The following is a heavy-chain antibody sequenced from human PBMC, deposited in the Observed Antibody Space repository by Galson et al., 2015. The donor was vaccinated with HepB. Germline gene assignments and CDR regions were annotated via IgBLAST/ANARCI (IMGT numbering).Heavy chain of an antibody. Sequence: SLRLSCAASGFTFSSYAMSWVRQAPGKGLEWVSAISGSGGSTYYADSVKGRFTISRDNSKNTLYLQMNSLRAEDTAVYYCSCAIYSLNYLAEWLSQDYYYYDMDVWGQGTTVTVSS. CDR3: SCAIYSLNYLAEWLSQDYYYYDMDV. D-gene: IGHD3-3*01. J-gene: IGHJ6*02. CDR1: GFTFSSYA. CDR2: ISGSGGST. V-gene: IGHV3-23*01.